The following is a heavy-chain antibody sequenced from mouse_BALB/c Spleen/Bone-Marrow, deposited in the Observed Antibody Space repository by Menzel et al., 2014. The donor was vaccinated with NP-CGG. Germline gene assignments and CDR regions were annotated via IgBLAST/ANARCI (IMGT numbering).Heavy chain of an antibody. CDR1: GHTFSTYW. V-gene: IGHV1-7*01. CDR2: INPSIGYA. Sequence: QVQLKESRAELAKPGASVKMSCKASGHTFSTYWMHWVKQRPGQGLEWIGYINPSIGYADYVQKFKDKATLTADNSSSIVYMQLSSLTSEDSAIYYCAMITFTMDYWGQGTSVTVSS. D-gene: IGHD2-4*01. CDR3: AMITFTMDY. J-gene: IGHJ4*01.